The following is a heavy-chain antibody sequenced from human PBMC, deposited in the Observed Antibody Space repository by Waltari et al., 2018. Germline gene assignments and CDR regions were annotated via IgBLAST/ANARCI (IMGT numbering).Heavy chain of an antibody. CDR2: MYYRGTT. D-gene: IGHD2-15*01. CDR3: ARRIVVVVALAN. Sequence: QVQLQESGPGLVKPSETLSLTCAVSNFYISNGYYWGWIRQPPGKGLEWIGSMYYRGTTYYNPSLKGRVTISVETSKNQFSLKLSSVTAADTAGYYCARRIVVVVALANWGQGTLVTVSS. V-gene: IGHV4-38-2*01. CDR1: NFYISNGYY. J-gene: IGHJ4*02.